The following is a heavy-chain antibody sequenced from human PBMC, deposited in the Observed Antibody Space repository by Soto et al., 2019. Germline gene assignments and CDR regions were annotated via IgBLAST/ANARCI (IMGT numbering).Heavy chain of an antibody. CDR1: GYTFTSYG. CDR3: ARVTGGYDAGYYSEY. J-gene: IGHJ4*02. CDR2: ISAYNGNT. D-gene: IGHD5-12*01. V-gene: IGHV1-18*01. Sequence: ASVKVSCKASGYTFTSYGIGWVRQAPGQGLEWMGWISAYNGNTNYAQKLQDRVTMTTDTSTSTAYMDLWSLRSDDTAVYYCARVTGGYDAGYYSEYWGQGTLVTVSS.